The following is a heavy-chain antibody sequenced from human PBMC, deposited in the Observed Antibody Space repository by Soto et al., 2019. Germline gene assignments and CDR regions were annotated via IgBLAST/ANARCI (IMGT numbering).Heavy chain of an antibody. CDR3: ARDPTGYSSGWFDY. D-gene: IGHD6-19*01. CDR1: GFTFSSYW. J-gene: IGHJ4*02. Sequence: PGGSLRLSCAASGFTFSSYWMSWVRQAPGKGLEWVANIRQDGSDKNYVDSVKGRFTISRDNAKNSLYLQMSSLRAEDTAVYYCARDPTGYSSGWFDYWGQGTLVTVSS. V-gene: IGHV3-7*01. CDR2: IRQDGSDK.